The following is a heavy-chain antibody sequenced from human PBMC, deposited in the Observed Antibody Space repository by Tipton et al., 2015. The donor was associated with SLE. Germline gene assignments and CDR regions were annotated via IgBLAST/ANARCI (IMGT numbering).Heavy chain of an antibody. CDR1: GGSISSSNYY. CDR3: ARDPLGIRAFDI. CDR2: IYYSGST. J-gene: IGHJ3*02. Sequence: TLSLTCTVSGGSISSSNYYWGWIRQPPGKGLEWIGSIYYSGSTYYNPPLKSRVTISVDTSKNQFSLKLSSVTAADTAVYYCARDPLGIRAFDIWGQGTMVTVSS. V-gene: IGHV4-39*07. D-gene: IGHD7-27*01.